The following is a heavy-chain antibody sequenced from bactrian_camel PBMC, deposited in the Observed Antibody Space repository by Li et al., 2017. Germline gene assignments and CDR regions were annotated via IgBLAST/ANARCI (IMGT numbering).Heavy chain of an antibody. J-gene: IGHJ4*01. D-gene: IGHD2*01. V-gene: IGHV3S55*01. CDR3: ATGLVPYCSGAYCYTQYKY. CDR2: VSSDGST. Sequence: VQLVESGGGLVQAGGSLRLSCTASGFTFDGSDMGWYRQAPGNECEMVSTVSSDGSTYYADSVKGRFTISQDNAKNTLYLQMNSLKPEDTAVYYCATGLVPYCSGAYCYTQYKYWGQGTQVTVS. CDR1: GFTFDGSD.